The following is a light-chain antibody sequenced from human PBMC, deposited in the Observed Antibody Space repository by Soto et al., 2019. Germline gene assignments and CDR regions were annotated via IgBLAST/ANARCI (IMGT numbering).Light chain of an antibody. J-gene: IGKJ1*01. CDR2: FAS. Sequence: AIRMTQSPSSLSASTGDRVSITCRATQDIGRYLAWFQQIPGKAPKLLIYFASDLQTGVPSRFSGSGSGTDFTLTINYLQSEDFGTYYCQQFFSYPRTFGQGTKVDIK. CDR3: QQFFSYPRT. V-gene: IGKV1-8*01. CDR1: QDIGRY.